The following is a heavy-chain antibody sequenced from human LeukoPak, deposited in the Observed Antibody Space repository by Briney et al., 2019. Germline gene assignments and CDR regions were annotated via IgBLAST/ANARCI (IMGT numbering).Heavy chain of an antibody. V-gene: IGHV3-23*01. CDR3: ARHRIAAADYYYYYMDV. Sequence: PGGSLRLSCAASGFPLSSYAMSWVRQASGKGLEWVSATSSSDPGTYYADSVRGRFTISRDNSKNTLYLQMNSLRAEDTAVYYCARHRIAAADYYYYYMDVWGKGTTVTISS. CDR1: GFPLSSYA. CDR2: TSSSDPGT. D-gene: IGHD6-13*01. J-gene: IGHJ6*03.